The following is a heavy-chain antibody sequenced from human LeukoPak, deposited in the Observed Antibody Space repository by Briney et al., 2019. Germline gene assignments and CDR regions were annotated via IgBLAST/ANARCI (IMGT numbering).Heavy chain of an antibody. CDR3: ARYGSGGSCFDY. J-gene: IGHJ4*02. Sequence: SETLSLTCTVSGGSISSGGYYWSWIRQHPGKGLEWIGYIYYSGSTYYNPSLKSRVTISVDTSKNQFSLKLSSVTAADTAVYYCARYGSGGSCFDYWGQGTLVTVSS. CDR1: GGSISSGGYY. CDR2: IYYSGST. V-gene: IGHV4-31*03. D-gene: IGHD2-15*01.